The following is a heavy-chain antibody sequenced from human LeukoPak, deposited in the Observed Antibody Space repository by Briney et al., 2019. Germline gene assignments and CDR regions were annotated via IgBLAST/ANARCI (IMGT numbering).Heavy chain of an antibody. D-gene: IGHD3-10*01. CDR2: IYSSGST. CDR1: GFTVSSNY. Sequence: GGSLRLSCAASGFTVSSNYMSWVRQAPAKGQEWVSAIYSSGSTCYAESVKGRFTIGRDNSKNTLYHQMNCLRAEDSAVYYCARDPEKGCYWGQRTLVTVSS. V-gene: IGHV3-53*01. J-gene: IGHJ4*02. CDR3: ARDPEKGCY.